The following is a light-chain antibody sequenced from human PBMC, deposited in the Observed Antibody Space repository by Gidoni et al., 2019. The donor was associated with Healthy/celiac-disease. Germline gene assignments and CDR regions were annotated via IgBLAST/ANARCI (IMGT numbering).Light chain of an antibody. V-gene: IGKV1-39*01. CDR2: AAS. CDR3: QQSYSTPRRT. CDR1: QSISSY. J-gene: IGKJ1*01. Sequence: DIQMTQSPSSLSSSVGDRVTITCRASQSISSYLKWYQQKPGKAPKLLIYAASSLQSGVPSKFSGSGSGTAFTLPISSLQPEDFATDYCQQSYSTPRRTFGQGTKVEIK.